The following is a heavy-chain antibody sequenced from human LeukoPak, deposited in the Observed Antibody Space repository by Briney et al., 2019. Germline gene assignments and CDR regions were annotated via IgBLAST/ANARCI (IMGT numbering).Heavy chain of an antibody. CDR2: IWYDGSNK. CDR3: ARDRIVGATRGGDFDY. D-gene: IGHD1-26*01. V-gene: IGHV3-33*01. CDR1: RFTFSRYG. Sequence: GRSLRLSCAASRFTFSRYGMHWVRQAPGKGLEWVAVIWYDGSNKYYADSVKGRFTISRDNSKNTLYLQMNSLRAEDTAVYYCARDRIVGATRGGDFDYRGQGTLVTVSS. J-gene: IGHJ4*02.